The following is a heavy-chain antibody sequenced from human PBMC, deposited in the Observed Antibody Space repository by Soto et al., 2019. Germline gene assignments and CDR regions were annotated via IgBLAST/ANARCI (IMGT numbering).Heavy chain of an antibody. J-gene: IGHJ6*02. CDR2: INAGNGNT. D-gene: IGHD2-2*03. CDR1: GYTFTSYA. Sequence: QVQLVQSGAEEKKPGASVKVSCKASGYTFTSYAMHWVRQAPGQRLEWMGWINAGNGNTKYSQKFQGRVTTTRDTSASTAYMELSSLRSEDTAVYYCARMDGYYYGMDVWGQGTTVTVSS. V-gene: IGHV1-3*05. CDR3: ARMDGYYYGMDV.